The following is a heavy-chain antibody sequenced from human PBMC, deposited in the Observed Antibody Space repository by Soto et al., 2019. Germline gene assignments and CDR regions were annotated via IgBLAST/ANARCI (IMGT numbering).Heavy chain of an antibody. J-gene: IGHJ5*02. CDR3: ARDPRVGYPRYSGSYYPHWFDP. D-gene: IGHD1-26*01. CDR2: ISYDGSNK. V-gene: IGHV3-30-3*01. CDR1: GFTFSNYA. Sequence: WGSLRLSCAASGFTFSNYAMHWVRQAPGKGLEWVAVISYDGSNKYYADSVKGRFTISRDNSKNTLYLQMNSLRAEDTAVYYCARDPRVGYPRYSGSYYPHWFDPWGQGTLVTVSS.